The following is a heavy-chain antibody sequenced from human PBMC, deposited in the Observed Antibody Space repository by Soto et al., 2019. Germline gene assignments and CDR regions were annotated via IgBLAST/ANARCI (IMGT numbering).Heavy chain of an antibody. J-gene: IGHJ4*02. Sequence: SCAASGFSFSDYAMSWVRQAPGKGLEWVSVISESGGSTHYADSVRGRFTVSRDNSKNSLSLRMNSLRDEDTAVYFCAKRSPYSSGWYSPIFDCWGQGALVTVSS. D-gene: IGHD6-13*01. CDR3: AKRSPYSSGWYSPIFDC. CDR1: GFSFSDYA. CDR2: ISESGGST. V-gene: IGHV3-23*01.